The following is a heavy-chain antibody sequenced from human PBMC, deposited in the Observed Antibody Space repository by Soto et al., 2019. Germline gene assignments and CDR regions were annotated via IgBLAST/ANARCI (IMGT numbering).Heavy chain of an antibody. CDR3: VRGYCTSSASGEGDFQH. CDR2: IDPIGGNT. J-gene: IGHJ1*01. CDR1: GYTFTTYH. Sequence: QVQLVQSGAEVKEPGASVKISCKASGYTFTTYHIHWVRQAPGQGLDWMGMIDPIGGNTGYARKCQARVAMTRYTSTGTAYREVNSLRFDDTAMYCCVRGYCTSSASGEGDFQHWGQGTLVTVSS. D-gene: IGHD2-2*01. V-gene: IGHV1-46*01.